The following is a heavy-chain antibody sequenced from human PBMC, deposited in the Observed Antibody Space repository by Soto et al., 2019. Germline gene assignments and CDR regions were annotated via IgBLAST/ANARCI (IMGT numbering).Heavy chain of an antibody. D-gene: IGHD6-19*01. V-gene: IGHV3-30*18. CDR1: GFTFSSYG. CDR3: AKDSIAVAGYMYYFDY. CDR2: ISYDGSNK. Sequence: QVQLVESGGGVVQPGRSLRLSCAASGFTFSSYGMHWVRQAPGEGLEWVAVISYDGSNKYYADSVKGRFTISRDNSKNTLYLQMNSLRAEDTAVYYCAKDSIAVAGYMYYFDYWGQGTLVTVSS. J-gene: IGHJ4*02.